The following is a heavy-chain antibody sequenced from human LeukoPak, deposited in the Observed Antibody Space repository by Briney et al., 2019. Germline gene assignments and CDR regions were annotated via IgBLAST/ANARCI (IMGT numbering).Heavy chain of an antibody. Sequence: PSETLSLTCSVSGGSVTSGSYYWSWIRQPPGKGLEWIGYIYYSGSTNYNPSLKSRVTISVDTSKNQFSLKLSSVTAADTAVYYCARELGYCSGGSCYVDAFDIWGQGTMVTVSS. CDR1: GGSVTSGSYY. CDR3: ARELGYCSGGSCYVDAFDI. D-gene: IGHD2-15*01. J-gene: IGHJ3*02. V-gene: IGHV4-61*01. CDR2: IYYSGST.